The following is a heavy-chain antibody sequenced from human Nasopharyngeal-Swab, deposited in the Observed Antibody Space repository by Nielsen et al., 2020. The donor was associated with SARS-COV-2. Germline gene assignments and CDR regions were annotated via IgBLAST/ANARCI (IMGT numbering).Heavy chain of an antibody. J-gene: IGHJ4*02. CDR2: ISWNSGSI. Sequence: GGSLRLSCAASGFTFDDYAMHWVRQAPGKGLEWVSGISWNSGSIGYADSVKGRFTISRDNAKNSLYLQMNSLRAEDTALYYCAKLPGYYYDSRDYWGQGTLVTVSS. CDR3: AKLPGYYYDSRDY. CDR1: GFTFDDYA. D-gene: IGHD3-22*01. V-gene: IGHV3-9*01.